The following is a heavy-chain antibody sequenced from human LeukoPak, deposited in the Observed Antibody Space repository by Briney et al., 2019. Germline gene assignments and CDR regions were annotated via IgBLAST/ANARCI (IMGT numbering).Heavy chain of an antibody. V-gene: IGHV1-2*06. CDR1: GYTFTGYH. CDR2: INPNSGDT. J-gene: IGHJ4*02. D-gene: IGHD2-2*01. CDR3: ARDYCSSTSCLFDY. Sequence: ASAKVSCTASGYTFTGYHMHWVQQAPGQGLEWMGRINPNSGDTNYAQKFQGRVTMTRDTPISTAYMELSRLRSDDTAVYYCARDYCSSTSCLFDYWGQGTLVTVSS.